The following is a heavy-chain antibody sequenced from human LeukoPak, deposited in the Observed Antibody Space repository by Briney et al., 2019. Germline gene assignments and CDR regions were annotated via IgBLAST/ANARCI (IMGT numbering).Heavy chain of an antibody. CDR3: ARLSSLDAFDI. V-gene: IGHV4-39*01. CDR1: GGSISSSSYY. J-gene: IGHJ3*02. CDR2: IYYSGST. Sequence: SETLSLTCTVSGGSISSSSYYWGWIRQPPGKGLEWIGSIYYSGSTYYNPSLKSRVTISVDTSKNQFSLKLSSVTAADTAVYYCARLSSLDAFDIWGQGTMVTASS. D-gene: IGHD2-2*01.